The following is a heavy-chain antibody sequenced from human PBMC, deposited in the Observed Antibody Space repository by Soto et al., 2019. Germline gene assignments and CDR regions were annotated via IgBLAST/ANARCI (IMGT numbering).Heavy chain of an antibody. V-gene: IGHV4-4*02. D-gene: IGHD2-8*01. CDR2: IYHSGST. Sequence: QVQLQESGPGLVKPSGTLSLTCAVSGGSISSSNWWSWVRQPPGKGLEWIGEIYHSGSTNYNPSLKRRVTISLDKSQNQFCLKLSSVTAADTAVYYCARSMLLSPVPFDCWGQGTLVTVSS. J-gene: IGHJ4*02. CDR1: GGSISSSNW. CDR3: ARSMLLSPVPFDC.